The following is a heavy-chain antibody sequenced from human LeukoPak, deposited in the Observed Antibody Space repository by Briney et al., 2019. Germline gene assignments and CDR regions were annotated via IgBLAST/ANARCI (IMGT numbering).Heavy chain of an antibody. CDR1: GGSISSYY. CDR2: IYYSGST. V-gene: IGHV4-59*01. CDR3: ARGPNWGSPRHFDY. Sequence: SETLSLTCTVSGGSISSYYWSWIRQPPGKGLEWIGYIYYSGSTNYNPSLKSRVTISVDTSKNQFSLKLSSVTAADTAVYYCARGPNWGSPRHFDYWGQGTLVTVSS. D-gene: IGHD7-27*01. J-gene: IGHJ4*02.